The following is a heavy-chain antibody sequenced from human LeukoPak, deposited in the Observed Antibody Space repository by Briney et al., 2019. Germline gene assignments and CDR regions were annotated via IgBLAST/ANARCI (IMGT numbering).Heavy chain of an antibody. Sequence: GGSLRLSCAASGFTFSSYSMNWVRQAPGKGLEWVSYISSSGSTIYYADSVKGRFTISRDNAKNSLYLQMNSLRAEDTAVYYCARAGDSSGYYIYNWFDPWGQGTLVTVSS. CDR2: ISSSGSTI. D-gene: IGHD3-22*01. CDR1: GFTFSSYS. CDR3: ARAGDSSGYYIYNWFDP. V-gene: IGHV3-48*04. J-gene: IGHJ5*02.